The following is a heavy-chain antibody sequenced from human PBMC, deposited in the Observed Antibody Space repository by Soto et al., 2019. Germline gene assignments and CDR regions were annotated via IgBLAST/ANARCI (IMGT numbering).Heavy chain of an antibody. CDR3: AIAARRFDFDY. J-gene: IGHJ4*02. Sequence: GASVKVSCKASGYTFTSYYMHWVRQAPGQGLEWMGIINPSGGSTSYAQKFQGRVTMTRDTSTSTVYMELSSLRSEDTAVYYCAIAARRFDFDYWGQGTLVTVSS. CDR2: INPSGGST. CDR1: GYTFTSYY. D-gene: IGHD6-6*01. V-gene: IGHV1-46*01.